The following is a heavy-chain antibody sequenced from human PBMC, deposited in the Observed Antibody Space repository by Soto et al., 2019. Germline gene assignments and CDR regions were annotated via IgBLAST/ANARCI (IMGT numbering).Heavy chain of an antibody. CDR3: ARSRANYYDSRGYYYSTFDY. CDR1: GGTFSSYA. V-gene: IGHV1-69*12. CDR2: IIPMFGTA. Sequence: QVQLVQSGAEVKKPGSSVKVSCKTSGGTFSSYAISWVRQAPRQGLEWMGGIIPMFGTANYAQKFQGRVTITADESTSTAYMELSSLRSEDTAVYYCARSRANYYDSRGYYYSTFDYWGQGTLVTVSS. D-gene: IGHD3-22*01. J-gene: IGHJ4*02.